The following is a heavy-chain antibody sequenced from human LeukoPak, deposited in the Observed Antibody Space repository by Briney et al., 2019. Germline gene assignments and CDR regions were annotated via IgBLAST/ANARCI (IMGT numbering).Heavy chain of an antibody. CDR2: IYTRGNT. CDR1: GVSISSGRYF. D-gene: IGHD3-16*01. J-gene: IGHJ4*02. CDR3: ARRHDSDWGSTDY. V-gene: IGHV4-61*02. Sequence: SETLSLTCTGSGVSISSGRYFWRWIRQPAGKGLEWIGRIYTRGNTNYNPSLKSRVTILVEKSKNQFSLKLTSVTAADTAVYHCARRHDSDWGSTDYWGQGTLVTVPA.